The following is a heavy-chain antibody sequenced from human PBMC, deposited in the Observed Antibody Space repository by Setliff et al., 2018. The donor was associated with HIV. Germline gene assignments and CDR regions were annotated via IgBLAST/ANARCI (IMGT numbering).Heavy chain of an antibody. Sequence: PGGSLRLSCAASGFSFTSYAMSWVRQAPGKGLEWVSSISGSGRTTDYADSVKGRFTSSRDNSKNTLYLQMNSLRAEDTALYYCAKGTSRTSWYDFDYWGQGTLVTVSS. CDR3: AKGTSRTSWYDFDY. V-gene: IGHV3-23*01. J-gene: IGHJ4*02. CDR2: ISGSGRTT. D-gene: IGHD6-13*01. CDR1: GFSFTSYA.